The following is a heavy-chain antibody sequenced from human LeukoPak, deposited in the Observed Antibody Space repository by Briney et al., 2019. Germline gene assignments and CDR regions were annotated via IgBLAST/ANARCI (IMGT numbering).Heavy chain of an antibody. CDR2: ISGGGGST. D-gene: IGHD3-22*01. J-gene: IGHJ4*02. Sequence: GGSLRLSYAASGFTVSSYAMSWVRQAPGEWLEWVSAISGGGGSTYYADSVKGRFTICRDNSKNTLYLQMNSLRAEDTAVYYCAKDLYYDSRGYLDYWGQGTLVTVSS. CDR3: AKDLYYDSRGYLDY. CDR1: GFTVSSYA. V-gene: IGHV3-23*01.